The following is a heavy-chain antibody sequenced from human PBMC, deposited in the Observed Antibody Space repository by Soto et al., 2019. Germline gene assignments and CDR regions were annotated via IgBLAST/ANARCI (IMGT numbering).Heavy chain of an antibody. CDR2: ILHDETP. D-gene: IGHD2-21*01. Sequence: GGSLRLSCAASGFTFSTYAMSWVRQAPGRGLEWVSTILHDETPFYTDSVKGRFTISRDNVRGTLYLQMNGLRVEDAALYYCAKDLFPTSGQRFFFESWGQGSLVTVSS. CDR3: AKDLFPTSGQRFFFES. V-gene: IGHV3-23*01. CDR1: GFTFSTYA. J-gene: IGHJ4*02.